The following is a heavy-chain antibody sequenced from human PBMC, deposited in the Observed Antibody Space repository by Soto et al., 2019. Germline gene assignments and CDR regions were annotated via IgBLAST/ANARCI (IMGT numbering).Heavy chain of an antibody. D-gene: IGHD6-19*01. CDR1: RVAFSKFI. Sequence: QAQLEQSGGEVKKPGSSVKVSCKASRVAFSKFIVTWVRQAPGLGLEWVGGIIPIFGPANYAQKFQGRVTITADESTSTSYMEVNNLRSEDTAVYYCAKVRYSSPMGYYYGMDVWGQGTTVTVSS. CDR2: IIPIFGPA. V-gene: IGHV1-69*01. J-gene: IGHJ6*02. CDR3: AKVRYSSPMGYYYGMDV.